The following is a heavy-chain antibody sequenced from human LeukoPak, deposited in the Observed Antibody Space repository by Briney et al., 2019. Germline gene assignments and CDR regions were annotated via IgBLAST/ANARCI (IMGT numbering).Heavy chain of an antibody. J-gene: IGHJ2*01. CDR2: ISAYNGNT. Sequence: ASVKVSCKASGYTFTSYGISWVRQAPGQGLEWMGWISAYNGNTNYAQKLQGRVTMTRNTSISTAYMELSSLRSEDTAVYYCARAGIQLWPEARYWYFDLWGRGTLVTVSS. V-gene: IGHV1-18*01. CDR1: GYTFTSYG. D-gene: IGHD5-18*01. CDR3: ARAGIQLWPEARYWYFDL.